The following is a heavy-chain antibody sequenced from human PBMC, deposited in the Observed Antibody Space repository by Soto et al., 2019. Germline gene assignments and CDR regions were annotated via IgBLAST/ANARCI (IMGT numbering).Heavy chain of an antibody. Sequence: SETLSLTRTVSGGSISSSSYYWGWIRQPPGKGLEWIGSIYYSGSTYYNPSLKSRVTISVDTSKNQFSLKLSSVTAADTAVYYCARHRKITMIVVVITTATSYFDYWGQGTLVTVSS. J-gene: IGHJ4*02. CDR2: IYYSGST. CDR3: ARHRKITMIVVVITTATSYFDY. D-gene: IGHD3-22*01. CDR1: GGSISSSSYY. V-gene: IGHV4-39*01.